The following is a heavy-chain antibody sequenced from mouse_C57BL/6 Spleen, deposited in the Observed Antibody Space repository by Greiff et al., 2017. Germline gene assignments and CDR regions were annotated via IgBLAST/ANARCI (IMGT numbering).Heavy chain of an antibody. CDR1: GYTFTDYE. J-gene: IGHJ4*01. D-gene: IGHD3-2*02. V-gene: IGHV1-15*01. CDR3: TRAAQATSGYAMDY. Sequence: QVQLQQSGAELVRPGASVTLSCKASGYTFTDYEMHWVKQTPVHGLEWIGAIDPETGGTAYNQKFKGKAILTADKSSSTAYMELRSLTSEDSAVYYCTRAAQATSGYAMDYWGQGTSVTVSS. CDR2: IDPETGGT.